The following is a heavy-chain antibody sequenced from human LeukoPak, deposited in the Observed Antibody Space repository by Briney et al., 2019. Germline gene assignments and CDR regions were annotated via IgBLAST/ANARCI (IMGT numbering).Heavy chain of an antibody. CDR1: GGTFSTYA. J-gene: IGHJ4*02. D-gene: IGHD3-22*01. Sequence: SVRVSCKASGGTFSTYAISWVRQAPGQGLEWMGRVIPMFGTADYAQKFQGRVTITADKSTSTAYMELSSLRSEDTAVYYCTRHYDSSGYPSLNYFDYWGQGTLVTVSS. CDR2: VIPMFGTA. CDR3: TRHYDSSGYPSLNYFDY. V-gene: IGHV1-69*06.